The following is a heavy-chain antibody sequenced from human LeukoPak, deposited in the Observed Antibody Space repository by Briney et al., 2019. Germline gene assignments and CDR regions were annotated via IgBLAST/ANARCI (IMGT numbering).Heavy chain of an antibody. V-gene: IGHV1-69*04. Sequence: SVKVSCKPSGDTFNTYAISWVRQAPGQGLEWMGRVIPFPNITNSAPKFRGRVTITADKSTTTAYMELTSLRAEDTAVYYCARVGDFWNGYTNHDAFDVWGQGTMVTVSS. CDR1: GDTFNTYA. D-gene: IGHD3-3*01. CDR2: VIPFPNIT. CDR3: ARVGDFWNGYTNHDAFDV. J-gene: IGHJ3*01.